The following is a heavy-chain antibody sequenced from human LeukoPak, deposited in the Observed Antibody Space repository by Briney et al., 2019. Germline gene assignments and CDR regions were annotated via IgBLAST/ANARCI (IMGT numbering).Heavy chain of an antibody. CDR1: GGSISSSNW. D-gene: IGHD5-18*01. CDR3: ARLDTAMVIFDY. V-gene: IGHV4-4*02. Sequence: SGTLSLTCAVSGGSISSSNWWSWVRQPPEKGLEWIGSIYYSGSTYYNPSLKSRVTISVDTSKNQFSLKLSSVTAADTAVYYCARLDTAMVIFDYWGQGTLVTVSS. CDR2: IYYSGST. J-gene: IGHJ4*02.